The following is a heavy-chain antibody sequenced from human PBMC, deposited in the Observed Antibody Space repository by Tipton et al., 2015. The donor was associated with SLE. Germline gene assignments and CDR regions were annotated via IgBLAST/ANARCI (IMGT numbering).Heavy chain of an antibody. Sequence: TLSLTCIVSGASISGYFWSWIRQPPGKGLEWIGCVHYRGNTNYNPSLGGRVTVSVDTSKNQFSLNLNSVTAADTAIYYCARGSRWFDDFWSGYPLGNWFDPWGQGTLVTVSS. CDR3: ARGSRWFDDFWSGYPLGNWFDP. CDR2: VHYRGNT. CDR1: GASISGYF. J-gene: IGHJ5*02. V-gene: IGHV4-59*01. D-gene: IGHD3-3*01.